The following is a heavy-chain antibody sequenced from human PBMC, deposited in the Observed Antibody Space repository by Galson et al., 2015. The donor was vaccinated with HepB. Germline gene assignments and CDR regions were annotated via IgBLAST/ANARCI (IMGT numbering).Heavy chain of an antibody. V-gene: IGHV4-39*01. CDR3: ARALGGSYFYGMDV. CDR2: VYYSGVT. J-gene: IGHJ6*02. Sequence: GGSTSSSSYYWNWIRQSPGKGLEWIGSVYYSGVTYYNPSLKGRVTISVDTSENQFSLRVSSVTAADTAMYYCARALGGSYFYGMDVWGQGTTVAVSS. D-gene: IGHD3-16*02. CDR1: GGSTSSSSYY.